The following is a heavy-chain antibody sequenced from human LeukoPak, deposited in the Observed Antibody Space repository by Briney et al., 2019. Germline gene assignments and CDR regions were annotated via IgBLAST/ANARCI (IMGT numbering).Heavy chain of an antibody. D-gene: IGHD2-15*01. V-gene: IGHV4-34*01. CDR3: ARGEPATLSY. CDR1: GGSFSGYY. CDR2: INHSGST. J-gene: IGHJ4*02. Sequence: SETLSLTCTVYGGSFSGYYWSWIRQPPGKGLEWIGEINHSGSTDYNPSLKSRVTISVDTSKNQFSLKLSSVTAADTALHYCARGEPATLSYWGQGTLVTVSS.